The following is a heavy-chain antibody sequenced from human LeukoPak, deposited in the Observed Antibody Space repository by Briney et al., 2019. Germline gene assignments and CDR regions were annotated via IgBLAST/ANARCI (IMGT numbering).Heavy chain of an antibody. J-gene: IGHJ4*02. CDR1: GFTFSSYG. Sequence: GGSLRLSCAASGFTFSSYGMQWVRQAPGKGLDWVAGIWYDGSNKYYADSVRGRFTFSRDNSKNTVYLEMNSLRAEDTAVYYCTRAGQGSVLDYWGQGTLVTVSS. CDR3: TRAGQGSVLDY. D-gene: IGHD2-15*01. V-gene: IGHV3-33*01. CDR2: IWYDGSNK.